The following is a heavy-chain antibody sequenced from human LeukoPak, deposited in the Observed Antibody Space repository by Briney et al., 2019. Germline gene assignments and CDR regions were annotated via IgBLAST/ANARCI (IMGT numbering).Heavy chain of an antibody. CDR3: AREAPPLYYYGSGSYS. Sequence: ESGGSLRLSCAASGFTFSSYSMNWVRQAPGKGLEWVSYISSSSSTIYYADSVKGRFTISRDNAKNSLYLQMNSLRAEDTAVYYCAREAPPLYYYGSGSYSWGQGTLVTVSS. J-gene: IGHJ4*02. D-gene: IGHD3-10*01. V-gene: IGHV3-48*04. CDR2: ISSSSSTI. CDR1: GFTFSSYS.